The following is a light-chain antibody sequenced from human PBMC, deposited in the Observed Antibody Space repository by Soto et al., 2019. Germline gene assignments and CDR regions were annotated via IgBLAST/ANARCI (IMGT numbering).Light chain of an antibody. Sequence: QSVLTQPASVSVSPGQSITFSCTGTSSDVGSSNLVSWYQQHPGKAPKLLIYEVSKRPSGVSNRFSGSKSGNTASLTISGLQAEDEADYYCCSYAGSSTHVFGTGTKVT. CDR3: CSYAGSSTHV. V-gene: IGLV2-23*02. CDR2: EVS. J-gene: IGLJ1*01. CDR1: SSDVGSSNL.